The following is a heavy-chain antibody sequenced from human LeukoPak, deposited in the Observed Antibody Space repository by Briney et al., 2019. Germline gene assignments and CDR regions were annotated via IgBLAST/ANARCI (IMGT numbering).Heavy chain of an antibody. D-gene: IGHD2-2*01. CDR1: GFTFSSSW. J-gene: IGHJ4*02. Sequence: GGSLRLSCAVSGFTFSSSWMQWVRQAAGKGLVWVSHIKTDGSTTAYADSVKGRFTISRDNAKNTLYLQMNSLRAEDTGVYYCARGNQQLPRSTPDYWGQGTLVTVSS. CDR3: ARGNQQLPRSTPDY. V-gene: IGHV3-74*01. CDR2: IKTDGSTT.